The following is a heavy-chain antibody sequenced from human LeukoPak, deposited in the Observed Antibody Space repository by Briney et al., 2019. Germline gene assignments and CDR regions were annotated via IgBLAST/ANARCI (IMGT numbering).Heavy chain of an antibody. J-gene: IGHJ3*02. CDR1: GFTFSSDF. CDR2: ISGDETYT. V-gene: IGHV3-74*01. CDR3: VREDNAFNI. Sequence: GGSLRLSCVASGFTFSSDFMHWIRRAPGEGLMYVSQISGDETYTNYADSVKGRFTISRDNAKNTLYLQMNSLRAEDTAVYYCVREDNAFNIWGQGTLVTVSS.